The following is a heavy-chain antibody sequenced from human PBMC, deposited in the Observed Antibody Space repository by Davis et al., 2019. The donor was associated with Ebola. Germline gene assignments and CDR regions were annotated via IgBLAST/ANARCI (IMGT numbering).Heavy chain of an antibody. CDR2: IYTGDSDT. Sequence: ESLKISCKDSGNSFTSHWIGWVRQMPGKGLEWMGIIYTGDSDTRYSPSFRGQVTMSADKSIKTAYLQWSSLKASDTAMYYCASLRRTITGMDDGFDIWGQGTMVTVSS. J-gene: IGHJ3*02. CDR3: ASLRRTITGMDDGFDI. V-gene: IGHV5-51*01. CDR1: GNSFTSHW. D-gene: IGHD1-20*01.